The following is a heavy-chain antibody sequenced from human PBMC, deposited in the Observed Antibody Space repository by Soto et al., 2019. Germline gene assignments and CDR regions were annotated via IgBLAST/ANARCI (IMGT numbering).Heavy chain of an antibody. CDR3: AIDRAVSGKTGRFNWLDP. Sequence: QVQLVQSGAEVKKPGASVKVSCKASGYTFTTYGITWVRQAPGQGLERMGWISTYNGNTNYAQKLHCRVNMTTDKSASTAYMEVSSLKSDDTAVYYCAIDRAVSGKTGRFNWLDPWGQGTLVLVSS. CDR1: GYTFTTYG. J-gene: IGHJ5*02. CDR2: ISTYNGNT. V-gene: IGHV1-18*01. D-gene: IGHD1-20*01.